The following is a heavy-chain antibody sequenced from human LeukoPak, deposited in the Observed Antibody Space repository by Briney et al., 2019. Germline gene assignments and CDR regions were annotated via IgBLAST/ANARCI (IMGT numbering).Heavy chain of an antibody. CDR2: ISGSGGST. CDR3: ARDEKRYGSGTRGYYYGMDV. V-gene: IGHV3-23*01. Sequence: GGSLRLSCAASGFTFSSYWVSWVRQAPGKGLEWVSAISGSGGSTYYADSVKGRFTISRDNSKNTLYLQMNSLRAEDTAVYYCARDEKRYGSGTRGYYYGMDVWGQGTTVTVSS. CDR1: GFTFSSYW. D-gene: IGHD3-10*01. J-gene: IGHJ6*02.